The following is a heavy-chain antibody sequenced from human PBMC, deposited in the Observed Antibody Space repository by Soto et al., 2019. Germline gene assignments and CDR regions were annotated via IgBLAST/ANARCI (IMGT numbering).Heavy chain of an antibody. J-gene: IGHJ4*02. D-gene: IGHD1-26*01. Sequence: EVQLLESGGGLGQPGGSLRLSCAASGFNFSVYVMTWVRQAPGKGLEWVSAIGDSGETTYYADSVRGRFTISRDNSKNTLNLQMNRLRPEDTDIYYCVKGGWGDYWGQGTQVAVSS. CDR2: IGDSGETT. V-gene: IGHV3-23*01. CDR3: VKGGWGDY. CDR1: GFNFSVYV.